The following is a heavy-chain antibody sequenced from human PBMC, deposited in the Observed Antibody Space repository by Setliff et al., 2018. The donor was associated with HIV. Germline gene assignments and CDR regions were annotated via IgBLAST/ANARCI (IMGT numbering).Heavy chain of an antibody. CDR1: GYTFTSYY. J-gene: IGHJ4*02. CDR2: IIPIFGTA. D-gene: IGHD3-10*01. V-gene: IGHV1-69*13. CDR3: AREEDGEP. Sequence: SVKVSCKASGYTFTSYYMHWVRQAPGQGLEWMGGIIPIFGTANYAQKFQGRVTITADESTSTAYMELSSLRSEDTAVYYCAREEDGEPWGQGTLVTVSS.